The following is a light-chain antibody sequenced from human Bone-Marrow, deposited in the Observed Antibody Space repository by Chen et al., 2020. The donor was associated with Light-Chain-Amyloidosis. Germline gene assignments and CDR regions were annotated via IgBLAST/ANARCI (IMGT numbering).Light chain of an antibody. CDR3: QSYQGSSQGV. V-gene: IGLV6-57*01. CDR1: SGSIATNY. Sequence: NFMLTQPHSVSESPGKTVIISCTRSSGSIATNYVQWYQQRPGSSPTTVIYEDGQRPSGVPDRFSGSIDRSSNSASLTISGLKIEDDADYYCQSYQGSSQGVFGGGTKLTVL. J-gene: IGLJ3*02. CDR2: EDG.